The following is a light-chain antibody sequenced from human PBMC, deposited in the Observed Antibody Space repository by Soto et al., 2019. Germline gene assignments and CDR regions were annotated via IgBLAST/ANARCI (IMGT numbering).Light chain of an antibody. CDR2: DAS. V-gene: IGKV3-11*01. CDR1: QSVSSY. CDR3: QQRSNWPPPLT. J-gene: IGKJ4*01. Sequence: EIVLTQSPATLSLSPGERATLSCRASQSVSSYLAWYQQKPGHAPRLLIYDASNRATRIPARFSGSASVTDFTLTISDIEPEDFAVYYGQQRSNWPPPLTLGVGTKVDIK.